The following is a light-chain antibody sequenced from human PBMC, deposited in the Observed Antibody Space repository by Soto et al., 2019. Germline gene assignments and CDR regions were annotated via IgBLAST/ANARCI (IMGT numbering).Light chain of an antibody. CDR3: QQYNTFVT. J-gene: IGKJ1*01. CDR2: DAS. Sequence: DIQMTQSPSTLSASVRDRVTITCRASQDIGSWLAWYQQKPGKAPKLLIYDASTLESGVPSRFSGSGSGTEFTLTISSLQPDDFASYYCQQYNTFVTFGQGTTVEIK. V-gene: IGKV1-5*01. CDR1: QDIGSW.